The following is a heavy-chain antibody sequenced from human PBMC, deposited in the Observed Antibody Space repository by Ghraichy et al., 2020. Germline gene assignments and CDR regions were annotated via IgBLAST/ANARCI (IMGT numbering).Heavy chain of an antibody. D-gene: IGHD6-19*01. CDR1: GGSFSGYY. CDR2: INHSGST. Sequence: ETLSLTCAVYGGSFSGYYWSWIRQPPGKGLEWIGEINHSGSTNYNPSLKSRVTISVDTSKNQFSLKLSSVTAADTAVYYCARGNGWYYYGMDVWGQGTTVTVSS. J-gene: IGHJ6*02. CDR3: ARGNGWYYYGMDV. V-gene: IGHV4-34*01.